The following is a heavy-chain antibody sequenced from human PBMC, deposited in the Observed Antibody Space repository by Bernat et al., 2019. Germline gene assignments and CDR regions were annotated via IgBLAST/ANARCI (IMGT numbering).Heavy chain of an antibody. V-gene: IGHV2-26*01. D-gene: IGHD3-3*01. CDR2: IFSNDGK. CDR1: GFSLSSARMG. Sequence: QVTLKESGPVLVKPTETLTLACTVSGFSLSSARMGVSWIRQPPGKALEWLAQIFSNDGKSYSTSLKSRLTISKETSKSQMVLTMTNVEPVETATYYCARIRFLEGLFPYFDYWGQGILVTVSA. CDR3: ARIRFLEGLFPYFDY. J-gene: IGHJ4*02.